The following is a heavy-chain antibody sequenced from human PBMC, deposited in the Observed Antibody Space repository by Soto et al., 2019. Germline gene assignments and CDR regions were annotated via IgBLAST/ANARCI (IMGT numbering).Heavy chain of an antibody. V-gene: IGHV5-10-1*01. CDR1: GYSFTSYW. CDR2: IDPSDSYT. J-gene: IGHJ6*02. CDR3: AVSSGYYYYYGMDV. D-gene: IGHD3-22*01. Sequence: SGESLKISCKGSGYSFTSYWISWVRQMPGKGLEWMGRIDPSDSYTNYSPSFQGHVTISADKSISTAYLQWSSLKASDTAMYYCAVSSGYYYYYGMDVWGQGTTVTVSS.